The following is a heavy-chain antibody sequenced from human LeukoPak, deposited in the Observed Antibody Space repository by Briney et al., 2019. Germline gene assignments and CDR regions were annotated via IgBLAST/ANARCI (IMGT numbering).Heavy chain of an antibody. J-gene: IGHJ6*03. V-gene: IGHV1-18*01. CDR1: GYTFTSYG. CDR2: ISAYNGNT. CDR3: ARGGQDSSSSLYYYYMDV. Sequence: ASVKVSCKASGYTFTSYGISWVRQAPGQGLEWMGWISAYNGNTNYAQKLQGRVTMTTDTSTSTAYMELRSLRSDDTAVYYCARGGQDSSSSLYYYYMDVWGKGTTVTVSS. D-gene: IGHD6-6*01.